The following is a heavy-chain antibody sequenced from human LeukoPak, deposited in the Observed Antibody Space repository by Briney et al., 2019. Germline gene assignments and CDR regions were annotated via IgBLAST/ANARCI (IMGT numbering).Heavy chain of an antibody. CDR2: IYSSGST. V-gene: IGHV4-39*07. Sequence: QASETLSLTCAVYGGSFSSSGYYWGWIRQPPGKGLEWIGSIYSSGSTYYNPSLKSRVTISINTSKNQFSLKLNSVTAADTAVYYCARLNLGCCSGGSCYAFWDYWGQGTLVTVSS. CDR3: ARLNLGCCSGGSCYAFWDY. D-gene: IGHD2-15*01. CDR1: GGSFSSSGYY. J-gene: IGHJ4*02.